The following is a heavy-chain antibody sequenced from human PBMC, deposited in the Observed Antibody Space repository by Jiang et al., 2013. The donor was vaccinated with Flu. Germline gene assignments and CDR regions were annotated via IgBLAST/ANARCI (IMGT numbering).Heavy chain of an antibody. CDR1: GYTFTSYG. J-gene: IGHJ4*02. D-gene: IGHD3-3*01. V-gene: IGHV1-18*01. Sequence: EVKKPGASVKVSCKASGYTFTSYGISWVRQAPGQGLEWMGWISAYNGNTNYAQKLQGRVTITRDTSASTAYMELSSLRSEDTAVYYCARSQNRRLLRFLEWFSTFDYWGQGTLVTVSS. CDR2: ISAYNGNT. CDR3: ARSQNRRLLRFLEWFSTFDY.